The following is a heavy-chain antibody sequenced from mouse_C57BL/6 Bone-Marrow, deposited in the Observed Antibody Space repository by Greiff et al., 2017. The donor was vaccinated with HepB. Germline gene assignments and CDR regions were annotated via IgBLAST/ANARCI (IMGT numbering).Heavy chain of an antibody. V-gene: IGHV1-78*01. CDR3: ARGTTVGYFDV. D-gene: IGHD1-1*01. CDR2: IYPRDGSS. Sequence: VQLQQSDAELVKPGASVKISCKVSGYTFTDHTIHWMKQRPEQGLEWIGYIYPRDGSSRYNEKFKGKATLTEDKSSSTAYMQLNSLTSEDSAVFFCARGTTVGYFDVWGTGTTVTVSS. J-gene: IGHJ1*03. CDR1: GYTFTDHT.